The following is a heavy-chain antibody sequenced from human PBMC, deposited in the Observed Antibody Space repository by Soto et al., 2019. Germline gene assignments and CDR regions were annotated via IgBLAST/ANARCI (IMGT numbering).Heavy chain of an antibody. CDR3: ARDPRTYKAYDSSGYYYYYYGMDV. V-gene: IGHV3-53*01. J-gene: IGHJ6*02. CDR2: IYSGGST. Sequence: EVQLVESGGGLIQPGGSLRLSCAASGFTVSSNYMSWVRQAPGKGLEWGSVIYSGGSTYYADSVKGRFTISRDNSKNTLYLQMTSLRAEDTAVYYCARDPRTYKAYDSSGYYYYYYGMDVWGQGTTVTVSS. D-gene: IGHD3-22*01. CDR1: GFTVSSNY.